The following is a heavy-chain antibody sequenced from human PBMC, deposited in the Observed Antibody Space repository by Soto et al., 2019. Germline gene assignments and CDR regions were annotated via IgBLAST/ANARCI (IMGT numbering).Heavy chain of an antibody. CDR3: VGQVNTAYTYNH. CDR1: GGSISSNNW. CDR2: SYHSGRT. J-gene: IGHJ4*02. Sequence: QVQLQESGPGLVKPSGTLSLTCAVSGGSISSNNWWSWVRQPPGKGLEWIGESYHSGRTNYNPSLTGRVTISVDKSKSQFSLNLGSVTAADTAVYYCVGQVNTAYTYNHWGQGTLVTVSS. D-gene: IGHD5-18*01. V-gene: IGHV4-4*02.